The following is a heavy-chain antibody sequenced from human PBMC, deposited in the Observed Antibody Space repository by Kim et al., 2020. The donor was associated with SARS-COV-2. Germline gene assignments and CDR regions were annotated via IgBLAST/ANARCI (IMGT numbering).Heavy chain of an antibody. Sequence: SETLSLTCAVSGGSISSSNWWSWVRQPPGKGLEWIGEIYHSGSTNYNPSLKSRVTISVDKSKNQFSLKLSSVTAAATAVYYCARDGNYGSGSPRYYYYYYGMDVWGQGTTVTVSS. CDR3: ARDGNYGSGSPRYYYYYYGMDV. CDR2: IYHSGST. V-gene: IGHV4-4*02. CDR1: GGSISSSNW. J-gene: IGHJ6*02. D-gene: IGHD3-10*01.